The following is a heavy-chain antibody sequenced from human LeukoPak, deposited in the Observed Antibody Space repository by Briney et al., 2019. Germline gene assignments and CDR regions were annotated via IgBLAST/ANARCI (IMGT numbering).Heavy chain of an antibody. CDR1: GGSFSGYY. Sequence: SETLSLTCAVYGGSFSGYYWSWIRQPPGKGLEWIGEINHSGSTNYNPSLKSRVTISVDTSKNQLSLKLSSVTAADTAVYYCARLGRSQMYYDFWSGAMDAFDIWGQGTMVTVSS. J-gene: IGHJ3*02. D-gene: IGHD3-3*01. CDR2: INHSGST. V-gene: IGHV4-34*01. CDR3: ARLGRSQMYYDFWSGAMDAFDI.